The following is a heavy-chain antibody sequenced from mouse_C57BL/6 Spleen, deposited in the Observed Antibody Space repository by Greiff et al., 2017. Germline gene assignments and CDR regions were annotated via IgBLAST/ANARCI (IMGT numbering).Heavy chain of an antibody. CDR1: GYAFTNYL. CDR2: INPGSGGT. V-gene: IGHV1-54*01. Sequence: QVQLQQSGAELVRPGTSVKVSCKASGYAFTNYLIAWVKQRPGQGLEWIGVINPGSGGTNYNEKFKGKATLTADKSASTAYMQLSSLTSEDSAVFFGARNYPYDIDYAMDCWGRGTSVT. J-gene: IGHJ4*01. D-gene: IGHD2-12*01. CDR3: ARNYPYDIDYAMDC.